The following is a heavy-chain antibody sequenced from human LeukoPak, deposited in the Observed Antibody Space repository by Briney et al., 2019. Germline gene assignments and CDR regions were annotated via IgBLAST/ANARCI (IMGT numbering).Heavy chain of an antibody. V-gene: IGHV4-59*01. Sequence: SETPSLTCTASGGSISSYYWSWVRQPPGKGLEWIGYIYYSGSTNYNPSLKSRVTISVDTSKNQFSLKLSSVTAADTAVYYCARASHTTSAYSPADYWGQGTLVTVSS. CDR2: IYYSGST. CDR3: ARASHTTSAYSPADY. D-gene: IGHD5-12*01. CDR1: GGSISSYY. J-gene: IGHJ4*02.